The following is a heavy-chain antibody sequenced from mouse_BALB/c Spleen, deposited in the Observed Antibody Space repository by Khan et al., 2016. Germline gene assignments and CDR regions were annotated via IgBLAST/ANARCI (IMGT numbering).Heavy chain of an antibody. J-gene: IGHJ2*01. D-gene: IGHD1-1*01. Sequence: EVKLLESGPGLVKPSQSLSLTCTVTGYSITSDYAWNWIRQFPGNKLEWMGYISYSGITSYNPSLKSRISITRDTSKNQFFLQLNSVTTEDTATYNCARGRSYFIDFWGQGTTLTVSS. CDR3: ARGRSYFIDF. V-gene: IGHV3-2*02. CDR1: GYSITSDYA. CDR2: ISYSGIT.